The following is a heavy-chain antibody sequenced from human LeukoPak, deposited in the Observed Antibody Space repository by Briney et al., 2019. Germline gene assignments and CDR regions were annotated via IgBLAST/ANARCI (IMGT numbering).Heavy chain of an antibody. CDR2: IIPIFGTA. D-gene: IGHD2-2*01. CDR3: ARYQSGFCSSTSCPFAY. J-gene: IGHJ4*02. CDR1: GGTFSSYA. Sequence: SVKVSCKASGGTFSSYAISWVRQAPGQGLEWMGGIIPIFGTANYAQKFQGRVTITADESTSTAYMELSSLRSEDTAVYYCARYQSGFCSSTSCPFAYWGQGTLVTVSS. V-gene: IGHV1-69*13.